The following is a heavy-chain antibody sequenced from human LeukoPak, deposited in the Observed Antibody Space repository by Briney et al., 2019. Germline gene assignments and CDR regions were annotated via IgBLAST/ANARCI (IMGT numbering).Heavy chain of an antibody. CDR3: AKGLLAYCGGDCYFDY. D-gene: IGHD2-21*02. Sequence: GGPLRSSVAAFGFTFSSFAMSWVRKVQGKGLKWVQAISGSGGSTYYADSVKGRFTISRDNSKNTLYLQMNSLRAEDTAVYYCAKGLLAYCGGDCYFDYWGQGTLVTVSS. V-gene: IGHV3-23*01. CDR2: ISGSGGST. J-gene: IGHJ4*02. CDR1: GFTFSSFA.